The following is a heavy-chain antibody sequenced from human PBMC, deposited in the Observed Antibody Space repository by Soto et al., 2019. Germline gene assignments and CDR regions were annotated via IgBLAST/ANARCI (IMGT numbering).Heavy chain of an antibody. J-gene: IGHJ6*02. D-gene: IGHD2-21*01. CDR1: GGSISSSSYY. CDR3: AKMAYDTVDV. Sequence: PETLSITCTVSGGSISSSSYYWGWIRQPPGKGLEWIASIYYSGNTYNNPSLKSRVTISLDPSKKQLSLKLNSVTAADTAIYYCAKMAYDTVDVWGQGTSVTVSS. CDR2: IYYSGNT. V-gene: IGHV4-39*07.